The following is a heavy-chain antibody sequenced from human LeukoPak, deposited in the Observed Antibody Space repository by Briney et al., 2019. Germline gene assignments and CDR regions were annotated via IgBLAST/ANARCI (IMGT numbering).Heavy chain of an antibody. Sequence: PGGSLRLSCAASGFTFSNHPIHWVRQAPGKGLEWVALVSYDGSNKYYADSVQGRFTISRDNSKNMIYLQMNSLRVEDTAVYYCVRDDYGDYGLLDYWGQGTLVTVSS. J-gene: IGHJ4*02. CDR1: GFTFSNHP. V-gene: IGHV3-30-3*01. CDR3: VRDDYGDYGLLDY. CDR2: VSYDGSNK. D-gene: IGHD4-17*01.